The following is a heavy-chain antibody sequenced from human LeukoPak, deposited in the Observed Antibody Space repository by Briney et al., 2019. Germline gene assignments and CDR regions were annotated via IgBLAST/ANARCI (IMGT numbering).Heavy chain of an antibody. D-gene: IGHD1-26*01. CDR2: INPNSGGT. J-gene: IGHJ4*02. CDR3: ARGDGSYSLFDLDY. Sequence: GASVKVSCKASGYTFTGYYMHWVRQAPGQGLEYMGWINPNSGGTNYAQKFQGRVTMTRDTSISTAYMELSRLRSVDTAVYYCARGDGSYSLFDLDYWGQGTLVTVSS. V-gene: IGHV1-2*02. CDR1: GYTFTGYY.